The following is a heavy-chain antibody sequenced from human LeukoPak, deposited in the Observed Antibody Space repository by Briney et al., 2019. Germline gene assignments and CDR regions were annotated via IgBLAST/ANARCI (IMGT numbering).Heavy chain of an antibody. J-gene: IGHJ2*01. D-gene: IGHD4-17*01. CDR2: IYYSGST. Sequence: PSETLSLTCTVSGGSMSYNYWSWLRQPPGKGLEWIGFIYYSGSTNYNPSLKSRVTISVDTSKNQFSLKLSSVTAADTAVYYCARDPPSYGDYTNHYFDLWGRGTLVTVSS. CDR1: GGSMSYNY. CDR3: ARDPPSYGDYTNHYFDL. V-gene: IGHV4-59*01.